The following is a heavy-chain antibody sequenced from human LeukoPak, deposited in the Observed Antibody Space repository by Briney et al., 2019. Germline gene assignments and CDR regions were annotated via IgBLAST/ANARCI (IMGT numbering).Heavy chain of an antibody. CDR2: IKIDGSMT. CDR3: AREGVVAATDY. D-gene: IGHD2-15*01. J-gene: IGHJ4*02. V-gene: IGHV3-74*03. CDR1: GFTFSSYW. Sequence: GGAVRLSCAASGFTFSSYWMQGVGQAPGKGVVGGSRIKIDGSMTAYADSVKGGCTIDRENAKKTLYLQKNSGRVEDTAIYYCAREGVVAATDYWGQGTLVTVSS.